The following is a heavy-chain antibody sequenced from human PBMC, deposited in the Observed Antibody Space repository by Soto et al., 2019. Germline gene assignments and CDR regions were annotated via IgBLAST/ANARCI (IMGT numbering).Heavy chain of an antibody. Sequence: PSETLSLTCTVSGGSISSDDYYWRWIRQPPGKGLEWIGYIYYSGSTYYNPSLKSRVTISVDTSKNQFSLKLSSVTAADTAVYYCAREWAIAAAGTGWFDPWGQGTLVTVSS. V-gene: IGHV4-30-4*01. CDR3: AREWAIAAAGTGWFDP. CDR1: GGSISSDDYY. CDR2: IYYSGST. D-gene: IGHD6-13*01. J-gene: IGHJ5*02.